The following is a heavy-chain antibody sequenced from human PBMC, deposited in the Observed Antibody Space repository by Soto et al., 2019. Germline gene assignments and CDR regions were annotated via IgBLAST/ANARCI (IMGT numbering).Heavy chain of an antibody. J-gene: IGHJ6*02. CDR1: GGSISSYY. CDR2: IYYSGST. CDR3: ARDRKWKGYYGMDV. V-gene: IGHV4-59*01. Sequence: SETLSLTCTVSGGSISSYYWSWIRQPPGKGLEWIGYIYYSGSTNYNPSLKSRVTISVGTSKSQFSLKLSSVTAADTAVYYCARDRKWKGYYGMDVWGQGTTVTVSS. D-gene: IGHD1-1*01.